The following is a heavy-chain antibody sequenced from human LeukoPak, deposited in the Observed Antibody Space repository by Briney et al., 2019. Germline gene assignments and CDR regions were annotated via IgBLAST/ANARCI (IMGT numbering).Heavy chain of an antibody. V-gene: IGHV3-30-3*01. CDR1: GFTFSSYA. Sequence: PGGSLRLSCAASGFTFSSYAMHWVRQAPGKGLEWVAVISYDGSNKYYADSVKGRFTISRDNSKNTLYLQMNSLRAEDTAVYYCARVIGWFGELKGIDYWGQGTLVTVSS. J-gene: IGHJ4*02. D-gene: IGHD3-10*01. CDR2: ISYDGSNK. CDR3: ARVIGWFGELKGIDY.